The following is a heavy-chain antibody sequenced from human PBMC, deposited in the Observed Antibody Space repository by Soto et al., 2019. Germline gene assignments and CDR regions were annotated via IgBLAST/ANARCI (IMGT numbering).Heavy chain of an antibody. CDR2: IWYDGSNK. Sequence: QVQLVESGGGVVQPGRSLRLSCAASGFTFSSYGMHWVRQAPGKGLEWVAVIWYDGSNKYYADSVKGRFTISRDNSKNTLYLQRNSLRAEDTAVYYWARDQAQWELLGIFDYWGQGTLVTVSS. CDR1: GFTFSSYG. J-gene: IGHJ4*02. CDR3: ARDQAQWELLGIFDY. D-gene: IGHD1-26*01. V-gene: IGHV3-33*01.